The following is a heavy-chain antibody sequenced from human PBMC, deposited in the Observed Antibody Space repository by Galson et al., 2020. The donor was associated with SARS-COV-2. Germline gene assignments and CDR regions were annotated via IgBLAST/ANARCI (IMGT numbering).Heavy chain of an antibody. CDR2: IWYDGSNK. V-gene: IGHV3-33*01. Sequence: GGSLRLSCAASGFTFSSYGMHWVRQAPGKGLEWVAVIWYDGSNKYYADSVKGRFTISRDNSKNTLYLQMNSLRAEDTAVYYCASSYYDILTGYYGPNYYYGMDVWGQGTTVTVSS. CDR3: ASSYYDILTGYYGPNYYYGMDV. J-gene: IGHJ6*02. CDR1: GFTFSSYG. D-gene: IGHD3-9*01.